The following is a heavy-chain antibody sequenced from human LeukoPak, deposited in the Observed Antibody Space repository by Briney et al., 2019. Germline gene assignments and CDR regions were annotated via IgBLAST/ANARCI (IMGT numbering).Heavy chain of an antibody. Sequence: GGSLRLSCAASGFTFSSYWMSWVLQAPGKGLEWVANIKQDGSEKYYVDSVKGRFTISRDNAKNSLYLQMNSLRAEDTAVYYCASGYYDSSGYDWGQGTLVTVSS. D-gene: IGHD3-22*01. CDR1: GFTFSSYW. CDR3: ASGYYDSSGYD. V-gene: IGHV3-7*01. CDR2: IKQDGSEK. J-gene: IGHJ4*02.